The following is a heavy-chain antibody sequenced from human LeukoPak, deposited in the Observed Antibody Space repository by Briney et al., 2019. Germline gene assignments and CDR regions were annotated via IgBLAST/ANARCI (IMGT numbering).Heavy chain of an antibody. CDR1: GGSFSGYY. J-gene: IGHJ4*02. Sequence: PSETLSLTCAVYGGSFSGYYWGWIRQPPGKGLEWIGEINHSGSTNYNPSLKSRVTISVDTSKNQFSLKLSSVTAADTAVYYCARVMGLDFWSGYSSIDYWGQGTLVTVSS. V-gene: IGHV4-34*01. CDR3: ARVMGLDFWSGYSSIDY. D-gene: IGHD3-3*01. CDR2: INHSGST.